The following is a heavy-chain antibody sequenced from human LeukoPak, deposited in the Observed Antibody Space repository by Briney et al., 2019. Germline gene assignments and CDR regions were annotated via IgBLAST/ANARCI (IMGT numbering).Heavy chain of an antibody. CDR3: ARVTSNYYYNYYDIDV. D-gene: IGHD1-7*01. V-gene: IGHV6-1*01. CDR1: GDSVSSNSAA. CDR2: TYYRSKWFH. Sequence: SQTLSLTCAISGDSVSSNSAAWTWIRQSPSRGLEWLGRTYYRSKWFHDYALSVKSRVTINPDTSKNQFSLRLNSVTPEDTAVYYCARVTSNYYYNYYDIDVWGQGTTVTVSS. J-gene: IGHJ6*02.